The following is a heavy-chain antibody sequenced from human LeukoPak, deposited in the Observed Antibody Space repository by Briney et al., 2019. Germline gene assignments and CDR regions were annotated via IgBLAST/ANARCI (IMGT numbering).Heavy chain of an antibody. V-gene: IGHV1-2*06. CDR1: GYTLTDYY. CDR3: VRVGYYESSGYYEY. D-gene: IGHD3-22*01. CDR2: INPNSSGT. Sequence: ASAKVSRKASGYTLTDYYMHWVRQAPGQGLEWMGRINPNSSGTNYAQKFQGRVTMTRDTSISTVYMELSRLRSDDTAVYYCVRVGYYESSGYYEYWGQGTLVTVSS. J-gene: IGHJ4*02.